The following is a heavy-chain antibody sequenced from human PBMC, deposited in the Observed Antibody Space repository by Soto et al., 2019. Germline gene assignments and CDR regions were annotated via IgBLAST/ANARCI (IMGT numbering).Heavy chain of an antibody. CDR1: GFTFSSYR. CDR2: IKQDGSET. CDR3: ARYRPGSPFDY. Sequence: GGSLRLSCAASGFTFSSYRMSWVRQAPGKGLEWVAKIKQDGSETHYVDSVKGRLTISRDNAKNSLFLQMNSLRAEDTAVYYCARYRPGSPFDYWGQGTLVTVSS. V-gene: IGHV3-7*01. J-gene: IGHJ4*02. D-gene: IGHD3-10*01.